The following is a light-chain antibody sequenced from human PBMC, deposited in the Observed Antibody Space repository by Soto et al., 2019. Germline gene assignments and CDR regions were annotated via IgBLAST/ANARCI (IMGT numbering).Light chain of an antibody. Sequence: QSVLTQPASLSGSPGQSITISCTGTSSDVGAYNYVSWYQQHPGKAPKLLIYDVSTRPSGVSNRFSGSKSGNTASLTISGLQAEDEADYYCNSYTTSSDTRSAFGTGTKV. V-gene: IGLV2-14*01. CDR2: DVS. J-gene: IGLJ1*01. CDR3: NSYTTSSDTRSA. CDR1: SSDVGAYNY.